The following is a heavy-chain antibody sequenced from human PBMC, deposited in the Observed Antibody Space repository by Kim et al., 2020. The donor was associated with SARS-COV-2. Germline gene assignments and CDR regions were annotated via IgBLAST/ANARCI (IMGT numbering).Heavy chain of an antibody. Sequence: GGSLRLSCAASGFTFSSYDMHWVRQATGKGLEWVSAIGTAGDTYYPGSVKGRFTISRENAKNSLYLQMNSLRAGDTAVYYCARAPVDTAMADGDLAYYYGMDVWGQGTTVTVSS. J-gene: IGHJ6*02. V-gene: IGHV3-13*01. CDR3: ARAPVDTAMADGDLAYYYGMDV. D-gene: IGHD5-18*01. CDR2: IGTAGDT. CDR1: GFTFSSYD.